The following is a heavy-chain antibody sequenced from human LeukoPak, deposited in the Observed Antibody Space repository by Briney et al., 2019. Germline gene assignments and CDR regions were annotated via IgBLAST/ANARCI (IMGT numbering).Heavy chain of an antibody. CDR2: IRGDTGDT. CDR1: GYTLTDSY. CDR3: ARVRGNSCDY. J-gene: IGHJ4*02. V-gene: IGHV1-2*02. D-gene: IGHD6-13*01. Sequence: SVTLSCKTSGYTLTDSYMHWARHAPGPRLEWMGWIRGDTGDTHSPQKFQGRVTMTRDTSTNTAYMELSRLRYDDSAMYFCARVRGNSCDYWGQGTLVTVSS.